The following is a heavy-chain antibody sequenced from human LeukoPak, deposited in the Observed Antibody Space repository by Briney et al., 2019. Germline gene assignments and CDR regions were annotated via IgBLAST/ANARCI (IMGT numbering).Heavy chain of an antibody. CDR2: ISWNSGSI. Sequence: PGRSLRLSCAASGFTFDDYAMHWVRQAPGKGLEWVSGISWNSGSIGYADSVKGRFTISRDNAKNSLYLQMNSLRAEDTALYYCAKDENSSGYLYYFDYWGQGTLVTVSS. V-gene: IGHV3-9*01. CDR1: GFTFDDYA. J-gene: IGHJ4*02. CDR3: AKDENSSGYLYYFDY. D-gene: IGHD3-22*01.